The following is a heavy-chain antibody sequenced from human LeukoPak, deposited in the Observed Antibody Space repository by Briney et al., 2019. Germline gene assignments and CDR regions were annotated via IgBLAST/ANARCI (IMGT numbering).Heavy chain of an antibody. Sequence: SGPTLVNPTQTLTLTCTFSGFSLSTSGVGVGWIRQPPGKALEWLALIYWDDDKRYSPSLKSRLTITKDTSKNQVVLTMTNMDPVDTATYYRAHSPRSTLCSSTSCYVYWGQGTLVTVSS. J-gene: IGHJ4*02. CDR1: GFSLSTSGVG. D-gene: IGHD2-2*01. CDR2: IYWDDDK. V-gene: IGHV2-5*02. CDR3: AHSPRSTLCSSTSCYVY.